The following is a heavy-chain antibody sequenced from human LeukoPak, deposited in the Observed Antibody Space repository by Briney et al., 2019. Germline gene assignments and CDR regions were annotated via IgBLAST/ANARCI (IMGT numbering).Heavy chain of an antibody. Sequence: GASVKVSCKASGYTFTSYYMHWVRQAPGQGLEWMGIINPSGGSTSYAQKFQGRVTMTRDMSTSTVYMELSSLRSEDTAVYYCARALLGGGGSSGWFDPWGQGTLVTVSS. V-gene: IGHV1-46*01. CDR2: INPSGGST. J-gene: IGHJ5*02. CDR1: GYTFTSYY. D-gene: IGHD2-15*01. CDR3: ARALLGGGGSSGWFDP.